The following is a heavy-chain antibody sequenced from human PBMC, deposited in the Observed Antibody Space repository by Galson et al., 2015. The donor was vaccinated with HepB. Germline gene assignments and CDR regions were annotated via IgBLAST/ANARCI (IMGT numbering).Heavy chain of an antibody. CDR1: GFTFGDYA. CDR3: TRESGGATEFDY. Sequence: SLRLSCAASGFTFGDYAMSWIRQAPGKGLEWVGFIRTKAYGVRTEYAASVKGRFTISRDDSKSIAFLQMNSLKTEDTAVYYCTRESGGATEFDYWGQGTLVTVSS. J-gene: IGHJ4*02. V-gene: IGHV3-49*03. CDR2: IRTKAYGVRT. D-gene: IGHD1-26*01.